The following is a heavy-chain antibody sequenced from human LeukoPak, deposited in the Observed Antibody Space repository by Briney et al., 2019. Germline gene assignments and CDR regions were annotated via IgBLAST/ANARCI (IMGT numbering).Heavy chain of an antibody. CDR1: VGTFSSYA. CDR3: ARSYDILAPHTYFDY. J-gene: IGHJ4*02. V-gene: IGHV1-69*13. D-gene: IGHD3-9*01. CDR2: IIPIFGTA. Sequence: AVKVSCKASVGTFSSYAISWVRQAPGQGREWMGGIIPIFGTANYAQKVQGRVTITSDESTSTAYMELSSLRSEDTAVYYCARSYDILAPHTYFDYWGQGTLVTVSS.